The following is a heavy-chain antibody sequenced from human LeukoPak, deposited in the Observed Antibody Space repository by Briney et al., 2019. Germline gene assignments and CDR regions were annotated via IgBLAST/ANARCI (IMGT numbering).Heavy chain of an antibody. CDR3: ARHKSEYSHFIDY. J-gene: IGHJ4*02. CDR2: INPNSGGT. Sequence: ASVKVSCKASGYTFTGYYMHWVRQAPGQGLEWMGWINPNSGGTNYAQKFQGRVTMTRDTSISTAYMELSRLRSDDTAVYYCARHKSEYSHFIDYWGQGTLVTVSS. V-gene: IGHV1-2*02. D-gene: IGHD5-18*01. CDR1: GYTFTGYY.